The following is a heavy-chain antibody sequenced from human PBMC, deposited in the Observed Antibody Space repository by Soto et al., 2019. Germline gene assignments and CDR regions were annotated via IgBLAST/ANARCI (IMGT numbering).Heavy chain of an antibody. V-gene: IGHV3-7*05. CDR1: GFTFSGYW. D-gene: IGHD3-22*01. CDR2: IKQDGSEK. CDR3: ARADSSGYRAGMEV. J-gene: IGHJ6*02. Sequence: PGGSLRLSCAAAGFTFSGYWMSWVRQAPGKGLEWVANIKQDGSEKYYVDSVKGRFTISRDNAKNSLYLQMNSLRAEDSAVYYCARADSSGYRAGMEVWGQGTTVTVSS.